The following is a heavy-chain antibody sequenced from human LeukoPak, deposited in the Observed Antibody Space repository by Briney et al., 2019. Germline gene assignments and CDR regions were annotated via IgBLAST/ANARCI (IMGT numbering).Heavy chain of an antibody. J-gene: IGHJ3*02. CDR3: ARDFYSSSWYGRRVEAFDI. CDR1: GYTFTGYY. V-gene: IGHV1-2*02. D-gene: IGHD6-13*01. CDR2: INPNSGGT. Sequence: GASVKVSCKASGYTFTGYYMHWVRQAPGQGLEWMGWINPNSGGTNYAQKFQGRVTMTRDTSISTAYMELRSLRSDDTAVYYCARDFYSSSWYGRRVEAFDIWGQGTMVTVSS.